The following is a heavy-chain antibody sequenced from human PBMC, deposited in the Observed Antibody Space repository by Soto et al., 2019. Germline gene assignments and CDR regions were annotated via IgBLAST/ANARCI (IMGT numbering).Heavy chain of an antibody. Sequence: VQLVESGGGVVQPGRSLRLSCAASGFTFSDYAMHWVRQAPGKGLEWVAVVVDDGRNTHYADSVKGRFTISRDSSKNTVSLEMTSLRAEVTAVYYCAKGGRQWLVTSDFNYWGQGALVTVSS. CDR3: AKGGRQWLVTSDFNY. V-gene: IGHV3-30*18. D-gene: IGHD6-19*01. CDR2: VVDDGRNT. CDR1: GFTFSDYA. J-gene: IGHJ4*02.